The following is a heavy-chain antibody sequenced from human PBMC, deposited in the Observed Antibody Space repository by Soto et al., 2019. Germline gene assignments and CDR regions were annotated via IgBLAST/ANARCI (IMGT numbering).Heavy chain of an antibody. CDR3: ARDWSYYDILTGYYIGY. J-gene: IGHJ4*02. D-gene: IGHD3-9*01. CDR1: GFTFSSYG. V-gene: IGHV3-21*01. Sequence: PGGSLRLSCAASGFTFSSYGMNWVRQAPGKGLEWVSSISSSSSYIYYADSVKGRFTISRDNAKNSLYLQMNSLRAEDTAVYYCARDWSYYDILTGYYIGYWGQGTLVTVSS. CDR2: ISSSSSYI.